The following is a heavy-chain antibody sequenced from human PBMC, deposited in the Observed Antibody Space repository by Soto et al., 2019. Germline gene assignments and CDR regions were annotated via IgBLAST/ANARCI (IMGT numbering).Heavy chain of an antibody. CDR3: ARGGGGSDMAY. J-gene: IGHJ4*01. V-gene: IGHV3-11*06. CDR2: ISGSTTYT. D-gene: IGHD3-16*01. Sequence: QVQLVESGGGLVKPGGSLRLSCRASGFRFSDHYMTWVRQAPGKGLEWISFISGSTTYTNYADSVKGRFTVSRDNAKNALYLQMNRLTAEETAVYFCARGGGGSDMAYWGHGTLVTVSS. CDR1: GFRFSDHY.